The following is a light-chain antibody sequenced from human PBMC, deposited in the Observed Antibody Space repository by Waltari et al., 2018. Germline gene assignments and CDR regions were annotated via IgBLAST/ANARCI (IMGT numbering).Light chain of an antibody. Sequence: QSALTQPAPVSGSPGQSITISCTGTSADVGGYTYVSWYQQYPGKAPQLMIYEVSFRPSGISNRFSGSKSGNTATLTISGLQAEDEADYYCSSKTSASGVFGTGTTVTVL. V-gene: IGLV2-14*01. CDR2: EVS. CDR1: SADVGGYTY. CDR3: SSKTSASGV. J-gene: IGLJ1*01.